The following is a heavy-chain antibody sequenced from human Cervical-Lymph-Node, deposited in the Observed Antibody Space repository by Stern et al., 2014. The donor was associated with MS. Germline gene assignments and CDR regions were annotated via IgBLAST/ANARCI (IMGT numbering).Heavy chain of an antibody. J-gene: IGHJ4*02. V-gene: IGHV3-48*01. D-gene: IGHD3-22*01. Sequence: VQLVESGGGLVQPGGSLRLSCAASGFTFSSYSMNWVRQAPGKGVEWVSYISSSSSTIYYADSVKGRFTISRDNAKNSLYLQMNSLRAEDTAVYYCARAEDYYDSSGYLGYYFDYWGQGTLVTVSS. CDR3: ARAEDYYDSSGYLGYYFDY. CDR1: GFTFSSYS. CDR2: ISSSSSTI.